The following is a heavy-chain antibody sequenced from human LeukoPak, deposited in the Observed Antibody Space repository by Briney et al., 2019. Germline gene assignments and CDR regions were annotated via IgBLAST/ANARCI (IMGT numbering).Heavy chain of an antibody. CDR3: ARVREMATAVGAFDI. V-gene: IGHV1-2*04. Sequence: GASVKVSCKASGYTFTGYYMHWVRQAPGQGLEWMGWINPNSGGTNYAQKFQGWVTMTRDTSISTAYMELSRLRSDDTAVYYCARVREMATAVGAFDIWGQGTMVTVSS. CDR2: INPNSGGT. D-gene: IGHD5-24*01. J-gene: IGHJ3*02. CDR1: GYTFTGYY.